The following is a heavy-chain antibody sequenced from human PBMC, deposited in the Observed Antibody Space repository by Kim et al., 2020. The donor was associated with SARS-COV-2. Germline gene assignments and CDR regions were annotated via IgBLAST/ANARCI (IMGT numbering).Heavy chain of an antibody. CDR3: ARVRDSGYSRPHDAFDI. CDR1: GFIFSSYA. D-gene: IGHD5-12*01. Sequence: GGSLRLSCAASGFIFSSYAMHWVRQAPGKGLEWVAVISYDGDNKYYADSVRGRFTISRDNSKNTLYLQMNSLRVEDTAVYYCARVRDSGYSRPHDAFDI. J-gene: IGHJ3*02. V-gene: IGHV3-30*04. CDR2: ISYDGDNK.